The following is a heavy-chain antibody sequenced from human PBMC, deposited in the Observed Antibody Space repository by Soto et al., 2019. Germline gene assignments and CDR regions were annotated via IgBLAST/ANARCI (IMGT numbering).Heavy chain of an antibody. CDR1: GGTFSSYA. J-gene: IGHJ5*02. D-gene: IGHD1-26*01. CDR2: IIPIFGTA. CDR3: ARELQDGKGANWFDT. Sequence: SVKVSCKASGGTFSSYAISWVRQAPGQGLEWMGGIIPIFGTANYAQKFQGRVTITADESTSTAYMELSSLRSEDTAVYYCARELQDGKGANWFDTWGQGTLVTAPQ. V-gene: IGHV1-69*13.